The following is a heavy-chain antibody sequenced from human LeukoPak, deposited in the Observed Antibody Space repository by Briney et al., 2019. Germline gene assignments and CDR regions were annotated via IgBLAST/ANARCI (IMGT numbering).Heavy chain of an antibody. Sequence: ASVKVSCKASGYTFTGYYMHWVRQAPGRGLEWMGWINPKSGGTNYAQKFQGRVTMTRDTSISTAYMELSRLRSDDTAVYYCARTEDIVVVPAAIRGRYFDYWGQGTLVTVSS. CDR3: ARTEDIVVVPAAIRGRYFDY. D-gene: IGHD2-2*02. V-gene: IGHV1-2*02. CDR2: INPKSGGT. J-gene: IGHJ4*02. CDR1: GYTFTGYY.